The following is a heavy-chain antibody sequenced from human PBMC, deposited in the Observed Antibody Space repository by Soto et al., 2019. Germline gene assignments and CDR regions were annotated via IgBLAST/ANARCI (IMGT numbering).Heavy chain of an antibody. CDR3: ARQPVAGTAFFDY. D-gene: IGHD6-19*01. CDR2: ISAYNGNT. V-gene: IGHV1-18*01. CDR1: GYTFTSYG. J-gene: IGHJ4*02. Sequence: QVQLVQSGAEVKKPGASVKVSCKASGYTFTSYGISWVRQAPGQGLEWMGWISAYNGNTNYAQKLQGRVTMTTDTPTITAYMELRSLTADDTAVYYGARQPVAGTAFFDYWGQGTLVTVSS.